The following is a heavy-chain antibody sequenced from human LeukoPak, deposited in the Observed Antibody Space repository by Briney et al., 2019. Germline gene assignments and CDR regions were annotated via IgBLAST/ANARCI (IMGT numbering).Heavy chain of an antibody. D-gene: IGHD3-22*01. CDR2: ISAYNGNT. J-gene: IGHJ4*02. V-gene: IGHV1-18*01. CDR1: GYTFTSYG. CDR3: ARDPYYYDSSGYYY. Sequence: GASVKVSCKASGYTFTSYGISWVRQAPGQGLEWMGRISAYNGNTNYAQKLQGRVTMTTDTSTSTAYMELRSLRSDDTAVYYCARDPYYYDSSGYYYWGQGTLVTVSS.